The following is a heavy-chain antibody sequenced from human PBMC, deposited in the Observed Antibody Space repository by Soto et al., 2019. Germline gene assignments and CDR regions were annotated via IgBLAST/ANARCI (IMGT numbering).Heavy chain of an antibody. CDR3: AKDRGSSGSCMDV. D-gene: IGHD3-22*01. J-gene: IGHJ6*02. CDR2: ISWNSGSI. Sequence: PGGSLRLSCAASGFTFDDYAMHWVRQAPGKGLEWVSGISWNSGSIGYADSVEGRFTISRDNAKNSLYLQMNSLRAEDTALYYCAKDRGSSGSCMDVWGQGTTVTVSS. V-gene: IGHV3-9*01. CDR1: GFTFDDYA.